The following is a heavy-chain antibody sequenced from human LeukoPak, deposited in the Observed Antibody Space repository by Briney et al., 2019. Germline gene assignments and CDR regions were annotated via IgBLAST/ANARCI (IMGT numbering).Heavy chain of an antibody. J-gene: IGHJ4*02. V-gene: IGHV1-2*02. CDR3: ARCTDSSWYCPFDY. D-gene: IGHD6-13*01. CDR1: GYTFTDYY. Sequence: ASVTVSCKASGYTFTDYYIHWVRQAPGQGLEWMGWINPDSGGTNFAQNFQGRVTMTRDTSISTAYMEPSRLNSDDTAVYYCARCTDSSWYCPFDYWGQGTLVTVSS. CDR2: INPDSGGT.